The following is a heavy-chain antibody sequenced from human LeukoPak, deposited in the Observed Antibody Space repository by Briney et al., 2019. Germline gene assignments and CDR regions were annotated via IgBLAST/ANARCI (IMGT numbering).Heavy chain of an antibody. CDR3: ARGSSGWYYFDY. V-gene: IGHV4-39*01. J-gene: IGHJ4*02. D-gene: IGHD6-19*01. Sequence: SETLSLTRTVSGGSISSSSYYWGWIRQPPGKGLEWIGSIYYSGSTYYNPSLKSRVTISVDTSKNQFSLKLSSVTAADTAVYYCARGSSGWYYFDYWGQGTLVTVSS. CDR1: GGSISSSSYY. CDR2: IYYSGST.